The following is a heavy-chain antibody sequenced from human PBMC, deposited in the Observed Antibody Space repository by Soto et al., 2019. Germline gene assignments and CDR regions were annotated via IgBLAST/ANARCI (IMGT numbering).Heavy chain of an antibody. CDR3: ARHQPSAYSSGWTTFYYYGMDV. CDR2: IYYSGSA. J-gene: IGHJ6*02. V-gene: IGHV4-39*01. D-gene: IGHD6-19*01. Sequence: PSETLSLTCTVSGGSISSSSYYWGWIRQPPGKGLEWIGSIYYSGSAYYNPSLKSRVTISVDTSKPQFSLKLSSVTAADTAVYYCARHQPSAYSSGWTTFYYYGMDVWGQGTTVTVSS. CDR1: GGSISSSSYY.